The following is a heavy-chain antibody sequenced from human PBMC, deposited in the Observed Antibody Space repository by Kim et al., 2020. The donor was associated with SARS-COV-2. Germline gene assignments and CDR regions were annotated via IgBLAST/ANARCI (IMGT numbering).Heavy chain of an antibody. CDR2: IYYSGNT. J-gene: IGHJ4*02. CDR1: GGSVSSGSYF. CDR3: ARAPNDFWSGYPYYFDY. V-gene: IGHV4-61*01. D-gene: IGHD3-3*01. Sequence: SETLSLTCTXSGGSVSSGSYFWSWIRQPPGKGLEWIGYIYYSGNTNSNPSLKSRVTMSIDTSKNQFSLKLRSVTAADTALYYCARAPNDFWSGYPYYFDYWGQGTLVTVSS.